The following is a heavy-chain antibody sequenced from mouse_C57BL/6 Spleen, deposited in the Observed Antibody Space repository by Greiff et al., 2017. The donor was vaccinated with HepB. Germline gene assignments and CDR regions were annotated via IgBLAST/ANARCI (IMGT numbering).Heavy chain of an antibody. CDR3: ARHEDPIYYYGSSYVGAMDY. J-gene: IGHJ4*01. V-gene: IGHV1-62-2*01. Sequence: VQLQQSGAELVKPGASVKLSCKASGYTFTEYTIHWVKQRSGQGLEWIGWFYPGSGSIKYNEKFKDKATLNADKSSSTVYMELSSLTSEDSAVYICARHEDPIYYYGSSYVGAMDYWGQGTSVTVSS. CDR2: FYPGSGSI. CDR1: GYTFTEYT. D-gene: IGHD1-1*01.